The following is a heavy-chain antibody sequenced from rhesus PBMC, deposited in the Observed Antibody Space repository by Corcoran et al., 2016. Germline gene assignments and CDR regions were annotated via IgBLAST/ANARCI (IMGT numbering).Heavy chain of an antibody. D-gene: IGHD3-16*01. CDR2: ISGRSGST. Sequence: QVQLQESGPGLVKPSETLSLTCAVSGGSFSGYYWGWLRPPPGKGLEWIGYISGRSGSTDYNPSLKSRVTISTDTSKNQFSLKLSSVTAADTAVYYCARGLVVADYFDYWGQGVLVTVSS. J-gene: IGHJ4*01. CDR1: GGSFSGYY. V-gene: IGHV4-165*01. CDR3: ARGLVVADYFDY.